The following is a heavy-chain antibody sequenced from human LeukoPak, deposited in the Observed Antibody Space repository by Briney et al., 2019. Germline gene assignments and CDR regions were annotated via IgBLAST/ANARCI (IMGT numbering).Heavy chain of an antibody. Sequence: ASVKVSCKASGYTFTSYGISWVRQAPGQGLEWMGWISTYNGNTNYAQKLQGRVTMTPDTSTSTAYMELRSLRSDDTAVYYCARVGLLWFGEDIDYWGQGTLVTVSS. CDR1: GYTFTSYG. CDR3: ARVGLLWFGEDIDY. CDR2: ISTYNGNT. V-gene: IGHV1-18*01. D-gene: IGHD3-10*01. J-gene: IGHJ4*02.